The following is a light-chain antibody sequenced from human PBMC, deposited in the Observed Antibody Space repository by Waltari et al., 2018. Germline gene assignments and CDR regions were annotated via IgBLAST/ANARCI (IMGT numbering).Light chain of an antibody. CDR3: QQYNRWPPIT. J-gene: IGKJ5*01. Sequence: EVVMTQSPDTLSVSPGGRATLSCRASQSIATNLAWYQQRRGQAPRLIIFDASTRATSISGRVSGSGSGTEFTLTISSLQSDDSAVYYCQQYNRWPPITFGQGTRLEIK. CDR1: QSIATN. V-gene: IGKV3-15*01. CDR2: DAS.